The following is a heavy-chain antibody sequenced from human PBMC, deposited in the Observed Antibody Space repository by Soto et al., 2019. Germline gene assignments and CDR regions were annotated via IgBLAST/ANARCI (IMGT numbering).Heavy chain of an antibody. CDR2: IGSSSSTL. V-gene: IGHV3-48*02. CDR3: AREVRYRDYFDY. D-gene: IGHD1-26*01. CDR1: GFTFSSYS. Sequence: GGSLRLSCAASGFTFSSYSMNWVRQAPGKGLEWVSYIGSSSSTLYYADSVKGRFTISRDNAKNSLYLQMNSLRDEDTAVYYCAREVRYRDYFDYWGQGTLVTVSS. J-gene: IGHJ4*02.